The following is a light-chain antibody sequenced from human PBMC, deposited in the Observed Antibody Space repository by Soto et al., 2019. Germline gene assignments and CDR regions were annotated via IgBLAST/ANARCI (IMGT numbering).Light chain of an antibody. CDR1: QSVSSNF. J-gene: IGKJ2*01. Sequence: EIVLTQSPDSLSLSPGERATLSCRASQSVSSNFFAWYQQKPGQAPRLLIHGISIRATGTPDRFSGSGSETDFTLTISRLEPEDFAIYYCHQYAASPRTFGRGTKLEI. CDR2: GIS. CDR3: HQYAASPRT. V-gene: IGKV3-20*01.